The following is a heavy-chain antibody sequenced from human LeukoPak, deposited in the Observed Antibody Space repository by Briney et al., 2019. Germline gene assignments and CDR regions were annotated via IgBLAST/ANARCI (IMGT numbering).Heavy chain of an antibody. V-gene: IGHV4-39*01. CDR3: ARLNRSQYCSSTSCYKPYYGMDV. J-gene: IGHJ6*02. CDR1: GGSISSSSYY. D-gene: IGHD2-2*02. Sequence: PSETLSLTCTVSGGSISSSSYYWGWIRQPPGKGLEWIGSIYYSGSTYYNPSLKSRVTISVDTSKNQFSLKLSSVTAADTAVYYCARLNRSQYCSSTSCYKPYYGMDVWGQGTTVTVSS. CDR2: IYYSGST.